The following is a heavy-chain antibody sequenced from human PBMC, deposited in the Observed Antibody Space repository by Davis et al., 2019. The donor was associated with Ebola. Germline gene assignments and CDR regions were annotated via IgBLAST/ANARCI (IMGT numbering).Heavy chain of an antibody. Sequence: AASVKVSCKASGYTFTSSGISWVRQAPGQGLEWMGCISAYNGNTNYAQKLQGRVTMTTDTSTSTAYMELRSLRSDDTAVYYCARDMGMVQEANWFEPWGQGTLVTVSS. J-gene: IGHJ5*02. CDR1: GYTFTSSG. D-gene: IGHD3-10*01. CDR2: ISAYNGNT. CDR3: ARDMGMVQEANWFEP. V-gene: IGHV1-18*01.